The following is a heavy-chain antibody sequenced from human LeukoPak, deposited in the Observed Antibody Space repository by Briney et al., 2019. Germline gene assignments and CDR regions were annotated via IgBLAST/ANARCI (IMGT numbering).Heavy chain of an antibody. Sequence: GGSLRLSCAASGFTVSSNYMSRVRQAPGKGLEWVSVIYSGGSTYYADSVKGRFTISRDNSKNTLYLQMNSLRAEDTAVYYCARGTRGYSYGYFDYWGQGTLVTVSS. CDR3: ARGTRGYSYGYFDY. CDR1: GFTVSSNY. V-gene: IGHV3-53*01. CDR2: IYSGGST. D-gene: IGHD5-18*01. J-gene: IGHJ4*02.